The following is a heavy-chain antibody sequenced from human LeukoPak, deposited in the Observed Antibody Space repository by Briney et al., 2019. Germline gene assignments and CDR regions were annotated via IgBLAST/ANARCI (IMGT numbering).Heavy chain of an antibody. V-gene: IGHV3-21*01. Sequence: GGSLRLSCAASGFSINSYSMTWVRQAPGKGLEWVSTISSSGGYVYYADSVKGRFTISRDTAKNSLYLQMNSLRVEDTAVYNCARLRDTVTSASDYWGQGTLVTVSS. CDR1: GFSINSYS. J-gene: IGHJ4*02. CDR3: ARLRDTVTSASDY. D-gene: IGHD4-17*01. CDR2: ISSSGGYV.